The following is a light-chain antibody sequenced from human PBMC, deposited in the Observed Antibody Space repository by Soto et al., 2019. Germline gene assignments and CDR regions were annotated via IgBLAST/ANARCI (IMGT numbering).Light chain of an antibody. CDR3: QQYNSYSGT. CDR1: QSVSSN. V-gene: IGKV3-15*01. Sequence: EIVMTQSPATLSLSPGERATLSCRASQSVSSNVAWYQQIPGQTPRLLIYGASTRATGIPVRFSGSGSGTEFTLTISSLQSEDFATYYCQQYNSYSGTFGQGTKVDIK. J-gene: IGKJ1*01. CDR2: GAS.